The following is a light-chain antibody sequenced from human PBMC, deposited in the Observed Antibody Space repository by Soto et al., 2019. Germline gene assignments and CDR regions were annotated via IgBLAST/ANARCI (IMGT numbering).Light chain of an antibody. Sequence: EIVMTQSPATLSVSPGERATLSCRVSQSVSSNLAWYQQKPGQAPRLLIYDASNRATGIPARFSGSGSGTDFTLTISSLEPEDFATYYCQQYSVYWTFGQGTKVDIK. J-gene: IGKJ1*01. CDR3: QQYSVYWT. CDR2: DAS. CDR1: QSVSSN. V-gene: IGKV3D-15*01.